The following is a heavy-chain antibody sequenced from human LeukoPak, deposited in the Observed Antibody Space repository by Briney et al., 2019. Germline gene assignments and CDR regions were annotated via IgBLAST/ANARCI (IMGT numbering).Heavy chain of an antibody. CDR3: ARGRHSYGFLGLRY. CDR1: GGSISSSSYY. Sequence: SETLSLTCTVSGGSISSSSYYWGWIRQPPGKGLEWIGSIYYSGSTYYNPSLKSRVTISVDTSKNQFSLKLSSVTAADTAVYYCARGRHSYGFLGLRYWGQGTLVTVSS. D-gene: IGHD5-18*01. J-gene: IGHJ4*02. V-gene: IGHV4-39*01. CDR2: IYYSGST.